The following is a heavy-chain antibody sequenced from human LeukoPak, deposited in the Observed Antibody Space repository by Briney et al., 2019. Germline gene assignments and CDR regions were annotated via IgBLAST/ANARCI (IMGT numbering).Heavy chain of an antibody. Sequence: GGSLRLSCAASGFTFSSYGMHWVRQAPGKGLEWVAFIRYDGNSNYYADSVKGRFTISRDNSRSTLYLQMNSLRAEDTAVYYCAKEEVISGNHGVYFDYWGQGTLVTVSS. CDR2: IRYDGNSN. CDR3: AKEEVISGNHGVYFDY. D-gene: IGHD3-22*01. J-gene: IGHJ4*02. CDR1: GFTFSSYG. V-gene: IGHV3-30*02.